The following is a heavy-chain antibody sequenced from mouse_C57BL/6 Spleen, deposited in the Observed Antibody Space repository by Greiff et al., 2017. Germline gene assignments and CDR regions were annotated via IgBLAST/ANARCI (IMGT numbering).Heavy chain of an antibody. Sequence: VQLQQPGAELVRPGSSVKLSCKASGYTFTSYWMHWVKQRPIQGLEWIGNIDPSDSETHYNQKFKDKATLTVDKSSSTAYMQLSSLTSEDSAVYYCARSRYSNYEDWFAYWGQGTLVTVSA. J-gene: IGHJ3*01. D-gene: IGHD2-5*01. CDR2: IDPSDSET. CDR1: GYTFTSYW. V-gene: IGHV1-52*01. CDR3: ARSRYSNYEDWFAY.